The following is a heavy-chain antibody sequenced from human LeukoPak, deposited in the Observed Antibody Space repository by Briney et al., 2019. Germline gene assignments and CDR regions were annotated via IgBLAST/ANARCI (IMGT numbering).Heavy chain of an antibody. CDR2: INPSGGSA. D-gene: IGHD4-23*01. CDR1: GYTFTSCF. CDR3: ARDFGVNLHYFAY. V-gene: IGHV1-46*01. J-gene: IGHJ4*02. Sequence: ASVKVSCKASGYTFTSCFIHWVRQAPGQGLEWMGLINPSGGSATYAQTFQGRVTMTRDTSTSTVYMELSSLISDDTAVYYCARDFGVNLHYFAYWGQGTLVTVSS.